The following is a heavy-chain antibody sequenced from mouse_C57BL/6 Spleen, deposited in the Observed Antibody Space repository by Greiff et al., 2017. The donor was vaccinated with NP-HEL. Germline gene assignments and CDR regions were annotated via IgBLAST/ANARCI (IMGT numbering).Heavy chain of an antibody. V-gene: IGHV3-6*01. J-gene: IGHJ4*01. Sequence: EVQRVESGPGLVKPSQSLSLTCSVTGYSITSGYYWNWIRQFPGNKLEWMGYISYDGSNNYNPSLKNRISITRDTSKNQFFLKLNSVTTEDTATYYCARDRDYDYDAMDYWGQGTSVTVSS. CDR1: GYSITSGYY. D-gene: IGHD2-4*01. CDR2: ISYDGSN. CDR3: ARDRDYDYDAMDY.